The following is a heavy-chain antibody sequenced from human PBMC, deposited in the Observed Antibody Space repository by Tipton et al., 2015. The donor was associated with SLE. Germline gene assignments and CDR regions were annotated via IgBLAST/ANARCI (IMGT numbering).Heavy chain of an antibody. D-gene: IGHD3-10*01. CDR1: GFTFSSYG. V-gene: IGHV3-48*03. J-gene: IGHJ4*02. CDR2: ISRSGNST. Sequence: LSLTCAASGFTFSSYGMHWVRQAPGKGLEWVSYISRSGNSTYYADSVRGRFTISRDDAKNSLYLQMNSLRAEDTAVYYCVRDAGYFDYWGQGTLVTVSS. CDR3: VRDAGYFDY.